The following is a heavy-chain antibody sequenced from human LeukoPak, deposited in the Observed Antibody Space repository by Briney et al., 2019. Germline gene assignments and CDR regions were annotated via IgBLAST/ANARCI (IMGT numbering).Heavy chain of an antibody. CDR2: TSSSSSYI. J-gene: IGHJ4*02. Sequence: GSLRLSCAASGFTFSSYSMNWVRQAPGKGLEWVSSTSSSSSYIYYADSVKGRFTISRDNAKNSLYLQMNSLRAEDTAVYYCARDRVAGIFDYWGQGTLVTVSS. CDR3: ARDRVAGIFDY. CDR1: GFTFSSYS. D-gene: IGHD6-19*01. V-gene: IGHV3-21*01.